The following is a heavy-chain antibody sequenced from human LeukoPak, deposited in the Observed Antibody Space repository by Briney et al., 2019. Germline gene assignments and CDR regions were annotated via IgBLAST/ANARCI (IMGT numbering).Heavy chain of an antibody. CDR1: GYTLSELS. CDR3: ARGYPNYYGP. CDR2: FDPEDGET. V-gene: IGHV1-24*01. J-gene: IGHJ3*01. Sequence: GASVKVSCKVYGYTLSELSIHWVRQAPGKGLEWMGGFDPEDGETIYAQKFQGRVTMTRDTSISTAYLELSGLTSDDTAVYYCARGYPNYYGPWGQGTTVTVSS. D-gene: IGHD3-10*01.